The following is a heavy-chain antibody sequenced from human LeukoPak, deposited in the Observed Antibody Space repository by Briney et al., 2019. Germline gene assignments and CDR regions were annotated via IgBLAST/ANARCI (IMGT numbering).Heavy chain of an antibody. CDR1: GFTFSSYS. D-gene: IGHD6-19*01. J-gene: IGHJ4*02. V-gene: IGHV3-21*01. CDR2: ISSSSYI. Sequence: PGGSLRLSCAASGFTFSSYSMNWVRQAPGKGLEWVSSISSSSYIYYADSVKGRFTISRDNAKNSLYLQMNSLRAEDTAVYYCARNAVAGHFDYWGQGTLVTVSS. CDR3: ARNAVAGHFDY.